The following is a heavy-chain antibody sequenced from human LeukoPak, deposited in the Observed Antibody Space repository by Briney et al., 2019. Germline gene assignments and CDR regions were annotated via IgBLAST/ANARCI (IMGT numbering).Heavy chain of an antibody. J-gene: IGHJ4*02. CDR2: IYSGGSA. D-gene: IGHD6-19*01. CDR3: ARDVYSSGWYFDY. CDR1: GFTVSSNY. Sequence: GGSLRLSCAASGFTVSSNYMSWVRQAPGKGLEWVSVIYSGGSAYYADSVKGRFTISTDNSKNTLYLQMNSLRAEDTAVYYCARDVYSSGWYFDYWGQGTLVTVSS. V-gene: IGHV3-53*01.